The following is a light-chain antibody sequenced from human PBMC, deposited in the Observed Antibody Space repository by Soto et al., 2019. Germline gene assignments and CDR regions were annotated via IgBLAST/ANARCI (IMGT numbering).Light chain of an antibody. Sequence: EIVMTQSPGTLSVSPGEIATLSCRASQSVSSNLAWYQQKPGQAPSLLIYGASTRATGIPARFSGSGSGTEFALTISRLQSEDFAVYYCQQYNNWPRTCGRGPKVEIK. V-gene: IGKV3-15*01. CDR1: QSVSSN. CDR3: QQYNNWPRT. J-gene: IGKJ1*01. CDR2: GAS.